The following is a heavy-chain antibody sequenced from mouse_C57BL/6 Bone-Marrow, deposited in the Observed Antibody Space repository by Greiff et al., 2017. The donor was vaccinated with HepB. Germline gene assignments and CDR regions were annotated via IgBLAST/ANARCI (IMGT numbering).Heavy chain of an antibody. CDR3: TRDLIYYDYPYAMDY. V-gene: IGHV5-9-1*02. CDR2: ISSGGDYI. J-gene: IGHJ4*01. Sequence: EVKLMESGEGLVKPGGSLKLSCAASGFTFSSYAMSWVRQTPEKRLEWVAYISSGGDYIYYADTVKGRFTISRDNARNTLYLKMSSLKSEDTAMYYCTRDLIYYDYPYAMDYWGQGTAVTVSS. CDR1: GFTFSSYA. D-gene: IGHD2-4*01.